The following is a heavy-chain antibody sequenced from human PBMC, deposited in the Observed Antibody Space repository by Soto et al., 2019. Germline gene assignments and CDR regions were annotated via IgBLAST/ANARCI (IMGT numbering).Heavy chain of an antibody. CDR1: GGSISSYY. CDR2: IYYSGST. V-gene: IGHV4-59*01. Sequence: SETLSLTCTVSGGSISSYYWSWIRQPPGKGLEWIGYIYYSGSTNYNPSLKSRVTISVDTSKNQFSLKLSSVTAADTAVYYCARTQKLLWFGESPTYYYYMDVWGKGTTVTVSS. J-gene: IGHJ6*03. D-gene: IGHD3-10*01. CDR3: ARTQKLLWFGESPTYYYYMDV.